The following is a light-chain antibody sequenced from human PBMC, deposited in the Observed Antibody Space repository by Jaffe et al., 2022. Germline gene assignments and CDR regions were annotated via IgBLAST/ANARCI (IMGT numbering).Light chain of an antibody. CDR3: QQYGSSPLT. CDR2: GAS. CDR1: QSVNSNY. J-gene: IGKJ4*01. V-gene: IGKV3-20*01. Sequence: EIVLTQFPGTLSLSPGERATLSCRASQSVNSNYLAWYQQKPGQAPRLFIYGASSRATGIPDRFSGSGSGTDFTLTISRLEPEDFAVYYCQQYGSSPLTFGGGTKVEIK.